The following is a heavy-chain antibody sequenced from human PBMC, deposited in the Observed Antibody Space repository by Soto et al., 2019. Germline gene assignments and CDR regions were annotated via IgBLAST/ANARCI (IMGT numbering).Heavy chain of an antibody. CDR1: VFTFSSYA. V-gene: IGHV3-23*01. D-gene: IGHD3-22*01. Sequence: WGSLRLSCSASVFTFSSYAMSWVRQAPGKGLEWVSAISGSGGSTYYADSVKGRFTTSRDNSKNTLYLQMNSLRAEDTAVYYCAKPNQGYYYDSSGYYDGDYWGQGTLVTVSS. CDR2: ISGSGGST. CDR3: AKPNQGYYYDSSGYYDGDY. J-gene: IGHJ4*02.